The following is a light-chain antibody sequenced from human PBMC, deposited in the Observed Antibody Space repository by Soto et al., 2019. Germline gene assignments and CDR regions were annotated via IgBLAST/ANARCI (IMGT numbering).Light chain of an antibody. Sequence: EIVLTQSPVTLSLSPGERATLSCRASQSVRNNYLAWYQQKPGQAPRFLIYDASTRATGIPDRFSGSGSGTDFTLTISRLEPEDFAVYYCQQYGSSPLTFGGGTKVEIK. CDR1: QSVRNNY. V-gene: IGKV3-20*01. CDR3: QQYGSSPLT. J-gene: IGKJ4*01. CDR2: DAS.